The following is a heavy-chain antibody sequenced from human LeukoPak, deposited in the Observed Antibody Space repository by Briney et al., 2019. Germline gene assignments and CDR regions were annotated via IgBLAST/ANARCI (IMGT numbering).Heavy chain of an antibody. CDR1: GYTFTSYG. J-gene: IGHJ4*02. Sequence: GASVKVSCKASGYTFTSYGISWVRQAPGQGLECMGWISAYNGNTNYAQKLQGRVTMTEDTSTDTAYMELSSLRSEDTAVYYCATRTAFRGYYDSSGYFYFDYWGQGTLVTVSS. V-gene: IGHV1-18*01. CDR3: ATRTAFRGYYDSSGYFYFDY. D-gene: IGHD3-22*01. CDR2: ISAYNGNT.